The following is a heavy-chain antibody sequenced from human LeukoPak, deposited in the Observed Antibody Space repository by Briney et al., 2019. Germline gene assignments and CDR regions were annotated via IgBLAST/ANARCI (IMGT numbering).Heavy chain of an antibody. V-gene: IGHV1-8*01. D-gene: IGHD1-26*01. J-gene: IGHJ4*02. CDR3: ARGIWWEPTDY. CDR2: MNPNSGAT. Sequence: ASVKVSCKASGYTFTSYDFNWLRQATGQGPEWMGWMNPNSGATGYAQKFQGRVTMTRDTSTSTVYMELSSLRSEDTAVYYCARGIWWEPTDYWGQGTLVTVSS. CDR1: GYTFTSYD.